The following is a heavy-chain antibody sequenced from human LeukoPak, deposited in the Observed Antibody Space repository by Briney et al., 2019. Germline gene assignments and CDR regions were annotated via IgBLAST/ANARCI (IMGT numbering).Heavy chain of an antibody. CDR2: INHSGST. V-gene: IGHV4-34*01. J-gene: IGHJ5*02. Sequence: GSLRLSCAASGFTFSSHSMHWIRQPPGKGLEWIGEINHSGSTNYNPSLKSRVTISVDTSKNQFSLKLSSVTAADTAVYYCARVRPYCSSTSCYRINWFDPWGQGTLVTVSS. CDR3: ARVRPYCSSTSCYRINWFDP. D-gene: IGHD2-2*01. CDR1: GFTFSSHS.